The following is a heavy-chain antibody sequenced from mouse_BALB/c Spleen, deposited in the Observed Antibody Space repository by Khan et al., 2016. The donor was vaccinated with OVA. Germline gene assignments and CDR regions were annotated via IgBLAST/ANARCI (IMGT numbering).Heavy chain of an antibody. J-gene: IGHJ2*01. CDR2: ISGDSNTI. D-gene: IGHD1-1*01. CDR3: ATSYFYGYYFDY. V-gene: IGHV5-17*02. Sequence: EVQLVESGGGLVQPGGSRKLSCVASGFTFNNYGMHWVRQAPEKGLEWVAYISGDSNTIYYVDSVKGRFTISRDNPKNTLFLQMTSLMSEDTVMYYCATSYFYGYYFDYWGPGTTPTVS. CDR1: GFTFNNYG.